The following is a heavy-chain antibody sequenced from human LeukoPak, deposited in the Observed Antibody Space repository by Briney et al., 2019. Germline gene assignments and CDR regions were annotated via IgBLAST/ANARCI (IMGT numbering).Heavy chain of an antibody. CDR1: GFTFSSYG. CDR3: AKWEPEQLLWFGELFHGQYYFDY. CDR2: ISGSGGST. D-gene: IGHD3-10*01. Sequence: GGSLRLSCAASGFTFSSYGMSWVRQAPGKGLEWVSAISGSGGSTYYANSVKGRFTISRDNSKNTLYLQMNSLRAEDTAVYYCAKWEPEQLLWFGELFHGQYYFDYWGQGTLVTVSS. V-gene: IGHV3-23*01. J-gene: IGHJ4*02.